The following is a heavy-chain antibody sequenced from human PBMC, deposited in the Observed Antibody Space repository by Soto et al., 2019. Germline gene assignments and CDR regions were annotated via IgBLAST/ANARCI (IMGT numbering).Heavy chain of an antibody. Sequence: PRESLKISCKGPGYSFTSYWIGWVRQMPGKGLEWMGIIYPGDSDTRYSPSFQGQVTISADKSISTAYLQWSSLKASDTAMYYCARAKTTVTPPLYYYYGLDVWGQGTTVTVSS. V-gene: IGHV5-51*01. CDR3: ARAKTTVTPPLYYYYGLDV. CDR2: IYPGDSDT. CDR1: GYSFTSYW. D-gene: IGHD4-4*01. J-gene: IGHJ6*02.